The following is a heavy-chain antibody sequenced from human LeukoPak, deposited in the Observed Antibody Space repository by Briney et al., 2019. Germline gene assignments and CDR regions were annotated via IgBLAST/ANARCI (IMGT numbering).Heavy chain of an antibody. V-gene: IGHV3-30*03. CDR1: GFTFSSNG. D-gene: IGHD3-3*01. Sequence: GGSLRLSCVASGFTFSSNGMHWVRQAPGKGLEWVAVISYDGSNKYYADSVKGRFTISRDNSMNTPYLQMNSLRTEDTAVYYCARGDYYDFRRGAFDIWGQGTLVTVSS. J-gene: IGHJ3*02. CDR2: ISYDGSNK. CDR3: ARGDYYDFRRGAFDI.